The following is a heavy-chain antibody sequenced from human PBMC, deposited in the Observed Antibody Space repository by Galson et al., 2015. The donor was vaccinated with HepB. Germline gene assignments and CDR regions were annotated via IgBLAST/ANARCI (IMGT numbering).Heavy chain of an antibody. D-gene: IGHD5-24*01. CDR1: GFTVSSNY. V-gene: IGHV3-53*01. Sequence: SLRLSCAASGFTVSSNYMSWVRQAPGKGLEWVSVIYSGGSTYYADSVKGRFTISRDNSKNTLYPQMNSLRAEDTAVYYCAREKGWVEMATNPQDYYYYYMDVWGKGTTVTVSS. J-gene: IGHJ6*03. CDR2: IYSGGST. CDR3: AREKGWVEMATNPQDYYYYYMDV.